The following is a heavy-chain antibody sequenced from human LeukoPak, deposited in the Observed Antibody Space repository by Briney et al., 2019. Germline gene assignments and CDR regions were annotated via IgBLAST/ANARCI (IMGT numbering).Heavy chain of an antibody. J-gene: IGHJ6*02. CDR1: GFTFSDYY. CDR3: AGFGYYYYYGVDV. CDR2: ISSRGTTI. D-gene: IGHD3-16*01. V-gene: IGHV3-11*01. Sequence: GGSLRLSCAAPGFTFSDYYMTWLRQAPGKGLEWLSFISSRGTTIYYADSVKGRFTISRDNAKNSLSLQMNSLRAEDTAVYYCAGFGYYYYYGVDVWGQGTTVTVSS.